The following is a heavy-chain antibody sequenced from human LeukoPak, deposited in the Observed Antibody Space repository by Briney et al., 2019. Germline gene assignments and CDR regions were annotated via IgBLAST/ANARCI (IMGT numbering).Heavy chain of an antibody. V-gene: IGHV3-48*02. CDR2: ISSGSSTI. CDR3: VGWYYFDF. D-gene: IGHD3-10*01. J-gene: IGHJ4*02. CDR1: GFTFGSYG. Sequence: PGGSLRLCCAASGFTFGSYGMNWVRQAPGKGMEWVSYISSGSSTIYYADSVKGRFTISRDNAMNLLYLQMNNLRDDDTAVYYCVGWYYFDFWGQGTLVTVSS.